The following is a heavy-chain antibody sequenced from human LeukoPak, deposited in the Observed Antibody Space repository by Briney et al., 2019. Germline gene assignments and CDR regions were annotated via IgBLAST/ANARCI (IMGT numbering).Heavy chain of an antibody. Sequence: SETLSLTCTVSGGSISSGDYYWSWIRQPPGKGLEWIGYIYYSGSTYYNPSLKSRVTISVDTSKNQFSLKLSSVTAADTAVYYCARDFAAQYRFDPWGQGTLVTVS. V-gene: IGHV4-30-4*08. CDR1: GGSISSGDYY. CDR2: IYYSGST. D-gene: IGHD3-9*01. J-gene: IGHJ5*02. CDR3: ARDFAAQYRFDP.